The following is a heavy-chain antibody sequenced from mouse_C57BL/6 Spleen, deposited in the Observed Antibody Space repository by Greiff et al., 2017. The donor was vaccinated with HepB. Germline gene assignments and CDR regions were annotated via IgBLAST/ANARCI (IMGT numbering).Heavy chain of an antibody. J-gene: IGHJ3*01. V-gene: IGHV7-3*01. D-gene: IGHD2-4*01. CDR1: GFTFTDYY. Sequence: EVKLVESGGGLVQPGGSLSLSCAASGFTFTDYYMSWVRQPPGKALEWLGFIRNKANGYTTEYSASVKGRFTISRDNSQSILYLQMNALRAEDSATYYCARIYYDYDGIFFAYWGQGTLVTVSA. CDR3: ARIYYDYDGIFFAY. CDR2: IRNKANGYTT.